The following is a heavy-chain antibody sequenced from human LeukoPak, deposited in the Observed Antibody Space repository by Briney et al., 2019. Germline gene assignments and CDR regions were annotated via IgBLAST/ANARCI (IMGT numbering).Heavy chain of an antibody. V-gene: IGHV3-23*01. CDR3: ARDSSHYLGSSDY. CDR2: ISETGDVT. CDR1: GFSFGSYP. J-gene: IGHJ4*02. D-gene: IGHD6-6*01. Sequence: LTGGSLRLSCVVSGFSFGSYPMSWVRQAPGKGLEWVSVISETGDVTHYADSMKGRFTISRDNIKNTLNLQMNSLRAEDTAIYYCARDSSHYLGSSDYWGQGTLVTVSS.